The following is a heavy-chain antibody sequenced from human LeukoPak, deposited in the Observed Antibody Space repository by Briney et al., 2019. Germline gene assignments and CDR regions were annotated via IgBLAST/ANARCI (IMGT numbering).Heavy chain of an antibody. V-gene: IGHV4-39*07. J-gene: IGHJ4*02. D-gene: IGHD3-3*01. Sequence: PSETLSLTCTVSGGSISSSSYYWGWIRQPPGKGLEWIGSIYYSGSTYYNPSLKSRVTISVDTSKNQFSLKLSSVTAADTAVYYCARDVGLGSYDWSGYDGYWGQGTLVTVAS. CDR3: ARDVGLGSYDWSGYDGY. CDR1: GGSISSSSYY. CDR2: IYYSGST.